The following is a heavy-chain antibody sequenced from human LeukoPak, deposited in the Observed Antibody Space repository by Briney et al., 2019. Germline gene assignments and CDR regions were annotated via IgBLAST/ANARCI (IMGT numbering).Heavy chain of an antibody. V-gene: IGHV3-53*05. Sequence: GGSLRLSCTVSGIDVSSNYISWVRQAPGKGLEWVSVIYSGGSTYYADSVKGRFTISRDKSKNTVYLQMNSLRFEDTAMYYCARNWFDPWGQGTLVTVSS. CDR3: ARNWFDP. J-gene: IGHJ5*02. CDR2: IYSGGST. CDR1: GIDVSSNY.